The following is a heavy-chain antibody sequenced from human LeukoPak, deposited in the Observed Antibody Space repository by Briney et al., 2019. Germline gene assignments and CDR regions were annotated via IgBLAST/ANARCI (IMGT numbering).Heavy chain of an antibody. D-gene: IGHD6-19*01. CDR3: ARNRGYSSGWDYYYMDV. J-gene: IGHJ6*03. Sequence: PSETLSLTCTVSGGSISSYYWSWIRQPPGKGLEWIGYIYYSGSTNYNPSLKSRVTISVDTSKNQFSLKLSSVTAADTAVYYCARNRGYSSGWDYYYMDVWGKGTTVTVPS. CDR2: IYYSGST. CDR1: GGSISSYY. V-gene: IGHV4-59*01.